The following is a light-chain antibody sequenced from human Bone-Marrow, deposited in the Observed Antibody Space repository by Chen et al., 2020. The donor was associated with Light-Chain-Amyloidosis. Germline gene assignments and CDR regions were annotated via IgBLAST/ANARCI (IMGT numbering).Light chain of an antibody. J-gene: IGKJ3*01. CDR2: AAS. CDR3: QQYNSYPFT. Sequence: DIHITQSPSSLCASVGDRVTITCRASQDIRNYLAWFQQKPGKAPKSLIYAASRVRSGVPSRVTGSGSGTDFSLTISSLQPEDFATYYCQQYNSYPFTFGPGTTVDI. CDR1: QDIRNY. V-gene: IGKV1-16*01.